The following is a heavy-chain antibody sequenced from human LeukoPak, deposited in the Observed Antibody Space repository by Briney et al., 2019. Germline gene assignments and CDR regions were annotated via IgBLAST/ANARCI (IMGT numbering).Heavy chain of an antibody. J-gene: IGHJ4*02. V-gene: IGHV4-4*09. CDR2: ILTSGTT. CDR3: ARLRVSGSYLYYFDY. Sequence: SETLSLTCTVSGGSITSYHWSWVRQPPGKGLEWIGYILTSGTTNYNPSLKSRLTISVDTSKNQFTLRLSSVTAADTAVYDCARLRVSGSYLYYFDYWGQGTLVTVSS. D-gene: IGHD1-26*01. CDR1: GGSITSYH.